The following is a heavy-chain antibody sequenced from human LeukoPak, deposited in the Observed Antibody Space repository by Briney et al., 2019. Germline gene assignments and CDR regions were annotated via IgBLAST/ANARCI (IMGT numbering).Heavy chain of an antibody. CDR2: ISGSGGSK. CDR1: EFTFSTYA. J-gene: IGHJ4*02. D-gene: IGHD3-22*01. CDR3: AKGYYFDSSGYPLDY. V-gene: IGHV3-23*01. Sequence: QSGGSLRLSCAASEFTFSTYAMSWVRQAPGKGLEWVSAISGSGGSKHYAGSVKGRFTISRDNAKNTLYLQMNSLRAEDSAVYYCAKGYYFDSSGYPLDYWGQGTLVTVSS.